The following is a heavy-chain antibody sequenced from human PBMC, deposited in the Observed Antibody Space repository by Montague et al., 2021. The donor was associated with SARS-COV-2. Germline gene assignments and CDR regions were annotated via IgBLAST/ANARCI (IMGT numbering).Heavy chain of an antibody. CDR3: ARARIVVSDKNAFDI. V-gene: IGHV4-4*02. J-gene: IGHJ3*02. CDR1: GASISSSHW. Sequence: SETLSLTCAVSGASISSSHWWSWIRQPPGKGLEWLGEIYHTGSTNYNPSLNSRVTISVDKSKNQFSLEVSSVPTADTAVYFCARARIVVSDKNAFDIWGQGTMVTVSS. CDR2: IYHTGST. D-gene: IGHD1-26*01.